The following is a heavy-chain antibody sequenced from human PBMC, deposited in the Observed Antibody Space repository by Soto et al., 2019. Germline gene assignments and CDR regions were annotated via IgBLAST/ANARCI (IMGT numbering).Heavy chain of an antibody. D-gene: IGHD6-6*01. J-gene: IGHJ4*02. CDR2: IYYSGST. CDR1: GGSISSYY. CDR3: ARVRWQLESPSYYFDY. Sequence: PSETLSLTCTVSGGSISSYYWSWIRQPPGKGLEWIGYIYYSGSTNYNPSLKSRVTISVDTSKNQFSLKLSSVTAADTAVYYCARVRWQLESPSYYFDYWGQGTLVTVSS. V-gene: IGHV4-59*01.